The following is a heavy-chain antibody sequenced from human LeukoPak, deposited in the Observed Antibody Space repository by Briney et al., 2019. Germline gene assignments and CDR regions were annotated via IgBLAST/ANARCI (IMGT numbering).Heavy chain of an antibody. D-gene: IGHD1-26*01. CDR1: GFTFSSYS. V-gene: IGHV3-48*01. Sequence: GGSLRLSCAASGFTFSSYSMNWVRQAPGKGLEWVSYTSSSSSTIHYADSVKGRFTISRDNAKNSLYLQMNSLRAEDTAVYYCAREGQWELLGRGYYFDYWGQGTLVTVSS. CDR3: AREGQWELLGRGYYFDY. J-gene: IGHJ4*02. CDR2: TSSSSSTI.